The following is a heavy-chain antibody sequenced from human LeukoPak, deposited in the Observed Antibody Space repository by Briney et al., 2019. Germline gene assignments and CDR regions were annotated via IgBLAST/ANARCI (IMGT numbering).Heavy chain of an antibody. CDR2: SGTSGDT. J-gene: IGHJ4*02. D-gene: IGHD2-8*02. V-gene: IGHV3-23*01. CDR1: GFTFSSYA. CDR3: TQKTPGHHPFDY. Sequence: GGSLTLSCAASGFTFSSYALNWVRQAPGKGLEWVSASGTSGDTYYGDSVKGRFTISRDNAKNTVYLQMSGLRVEDTAVYYCTQKTPGHHPFDYWGQGILVTVSS.